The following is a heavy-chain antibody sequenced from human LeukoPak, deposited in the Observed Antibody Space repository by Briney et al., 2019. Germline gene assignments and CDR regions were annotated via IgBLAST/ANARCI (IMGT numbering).Heavy chain of an antibody. V-gene: IGHV4-39*01. J-gene: IGHJ4*02. CDR1: GDSISSGGFY. CDR3: AGGRYTGAFYEFDY. CDR2: IYHTGTT. Sequence: SETLSLTCTVSGDSISSGGFYWAWIRQTPGKGLEWIAAIYHTGTTRYNSSLKSRVTISVDTSSNQFSLKLTSVTATDTAVYYCAGGRYTGAFYEFDYWGQGTLVTVS. D-gene: IGHD5/OR15-5a*01.